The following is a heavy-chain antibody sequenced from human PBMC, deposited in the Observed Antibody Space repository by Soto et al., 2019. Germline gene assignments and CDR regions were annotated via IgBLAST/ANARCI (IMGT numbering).Heavy chain of an antibody. CDR1: GYNFANFG. Sequence: KVSCKASGYNFANFGISWVRQAPGQGLEWLGWIGPHSGNPNYAQRFQGRGTMTTDTSTSTAYMELRTLRSDDTAVYFCARFEFSNYVIDYWAQGTLVTVSS. CDR3: ARFEFSNYVIDY. J-gene: IGHJ4*02. V-gene: IGHV1-18*01. D-gene: IGHD4-4*01. CDR2: IGPHSGNP.